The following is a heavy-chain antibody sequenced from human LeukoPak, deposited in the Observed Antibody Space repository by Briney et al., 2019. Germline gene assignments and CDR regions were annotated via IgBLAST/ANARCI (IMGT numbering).Heavy chain of an antibody. CDR1: GFTFSSYS. Sequence: GGSLRLSCAASGFTFSSYSMNWVRQAPGKGLEWVSSISSSSSYIYYADSVKGRFTISRDNAKNSLYLRMNSLRAEDTAVYYCARDRRAYYYDSSGYYSLDYWGQGTLVTVSS. V-gene: IGHV3-21*01. J-gene: IGHJ4*02. CDR2: ISSSSSYI. CDR3: ARDRRAYYYDSSGYYSLDY. D-gene: IGHD3-22*01.